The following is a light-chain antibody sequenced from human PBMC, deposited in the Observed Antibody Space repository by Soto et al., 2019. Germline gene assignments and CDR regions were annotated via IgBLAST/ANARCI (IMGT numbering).Light chain of an antibody. CDR1: RSVSSY. Sequence: ESVLKQSPATLSLSPGESATLSWRATRSVSSYLAWYQQKPGQAPRLLIYDESNRATGIPARFSGSGSGTDFTLTIRSLDPKDFAVYYCQQRGNWPTVGPGTKVEIK. V-gene: IGKV3-11*01. CDR3: QQRGNWPT. CDR2: DES. J-gene: IGKJ4*02.